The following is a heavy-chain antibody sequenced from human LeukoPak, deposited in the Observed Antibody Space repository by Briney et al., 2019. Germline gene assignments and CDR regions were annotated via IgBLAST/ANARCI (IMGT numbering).Heavy chain of an antibody. V-gene: IGHV3-9*01. CDR2: ISWNSGSI. CDR1: GFTFDDYA. J-gene: IGHJ6*02. CDR3: AKDIARSNYYYYGMDV. Sequence: GGSLRLSCAASGFTFDDYAMHWVRQAPGKGLEWVSGISWNSGSICYADSVKGRFTISRDNAKNSLYLQMNSLRAEDTALYYCAKDIARSNYYYYGMDVWGQGTTVTVSS.